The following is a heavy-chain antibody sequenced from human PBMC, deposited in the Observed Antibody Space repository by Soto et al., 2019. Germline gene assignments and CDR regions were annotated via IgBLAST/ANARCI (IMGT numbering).Heavy chain of an antibody. Sequence: PSETLSLTCTVSGGSVSSGSYYWSWIRQPPGKGLEWIGYIYYSGSTNYNPSLKSRVTISVDTSKNQFSLKLSSVTAADTAVYYCARGGWYYDILTGQDYYYGMDVWGQGTTVTVSS. J-gene: IGHJ6*02. V-gene: IGHV4-61*01. CDR1: GGSVSSGSYY. D-gene: IGHD3-9*01. CDR3: ARGGWYYDILTGQDYYYGMDV. CDR2: IYYSGST.